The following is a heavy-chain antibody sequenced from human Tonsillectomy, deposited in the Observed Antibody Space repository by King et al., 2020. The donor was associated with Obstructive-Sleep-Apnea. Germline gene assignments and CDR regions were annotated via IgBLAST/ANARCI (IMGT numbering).Heavy chain of an antibody. CDR2: IYSGGST. CDR3: ARDSNYYDSSGYRFDL. CDR1: GFTVSSNY. J-gene: IGHJ2*01. D-gene: IGHD3-22*01. V-gene: IGHV3-66*01. Sequence: EVQLVESGGGLVQPGGSLRLSCAASGFTVSSNYMSWVRQAPGKGLEWVSVIYSGGSTYYADSVTGRFTISRDNSKNTLYLQINSLRAEDTAVYYCARDSNYYDSSGYRFDLWGRGTLVTVSS.